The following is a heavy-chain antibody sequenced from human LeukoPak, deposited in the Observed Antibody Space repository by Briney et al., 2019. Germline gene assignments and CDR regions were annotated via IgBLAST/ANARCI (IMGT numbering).Heavy chain of an antibody. D-gene: IGHD2-2*01. CDR2: IWYDGSNK. V-gene: IGHV3-33*06. Sequence: GGSLRLSCAASGFTFSSYGMHWVRQAPGKGLEWVAVIWYDGSNKYYADSVKGRFTISRDNSKNTLYLQMNRLRAEDTAVYYCAKPMRRNCSSTSCYPYYFDYWGQGTLVTVSS. CDR1: GFTFSSYG. CDR3: AKPMRRNCSSTSCYPYYFDY. J-gene: IGHJ4*02.